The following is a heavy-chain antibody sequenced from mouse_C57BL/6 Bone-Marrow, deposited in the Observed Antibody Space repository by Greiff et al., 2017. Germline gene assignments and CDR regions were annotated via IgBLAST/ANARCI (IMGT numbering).Heavy chain of an antibody. J-gene: IGHJ2*01. CDR1: GFTFSSYA. CDR2: ISDGGSYT. V-gene: IGHV5-4*01. Sequence: EVMLVESGGGLVKPGGSLKLSCAASGFTFSSYAMSWVRQTPEKRLEWVATISDGGSYTYYPDNVKGRFTISRDNAKNNLYLQMSHLKSEDTAMYYCAREGGSSSFDYGGQGTTLTVSS. CDR3: AREGGSSSFDY. D-gene: IGHD1-1*01.